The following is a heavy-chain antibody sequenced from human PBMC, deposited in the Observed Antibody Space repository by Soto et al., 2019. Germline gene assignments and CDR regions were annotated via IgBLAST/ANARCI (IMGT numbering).Heavy chain of an antibody. D-gene: IGHD3-10*01. CDR3: ARDHPSGSGSYFRDYYYYYGMDV. J-gene: IGHJ6*02. CDR2: ISSSSSYI. V-gene: IGHV3-21*01. Sequence: EVQLVESGGGLVKPGGSLRLSCAASGFTFSSYSMNWVRQAPGKGLEWVSSISSSSSYIYYADSVKGRFTISRDNAKNSLYLQMNSLRAEDTAVYYCARDHPSGSGSYFRDYYYYYGMDVWGQGTTVTVSS. CDR1: GFTFSSYS.